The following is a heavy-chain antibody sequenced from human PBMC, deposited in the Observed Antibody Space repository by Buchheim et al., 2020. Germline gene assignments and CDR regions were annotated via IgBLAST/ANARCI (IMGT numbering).Heavy chain of an antibody. CDR1: GFTFSSYW. Sequence: EVQLVESGGGLVQPGGSLRLSCAASGFTFSSYWMSWVRQAPGKGLEWVANIKQDGSEKYYVDSVKGRFTISRDNAQNSLYLQMNSLRAEDTAVYYRASHFEYSSSSGFSYFDYWGQGTL. D-gene: IGHD6-6*01. CDR3: ASHFEYSSSSGFSYFDY. J-gene: IGHJ4*02. V-gene: IGHV3-7*01. CDR2: IKQDGSEK.